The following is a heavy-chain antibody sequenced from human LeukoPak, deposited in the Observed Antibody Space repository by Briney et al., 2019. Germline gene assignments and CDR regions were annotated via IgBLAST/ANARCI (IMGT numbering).Heavy chain of an antibody. D-gene: IGHD1-14*01. CDR1: GYTLTALS. Sequence: ASVRVSCKVSGYTLTALSIHWVRQAPGKGLEWVGSLDPENGETIFAQKFQRRVTLTADTSIDTVYMELSSLRSGDTAIYYCATDRGRNPGAFDIWGQGTMVIVST. J-gene: IGHJ3*02. CDR2: LDPENGET. CDR3: ATDRGRNPGAFDI. V-gene: IGHV1-24*01.